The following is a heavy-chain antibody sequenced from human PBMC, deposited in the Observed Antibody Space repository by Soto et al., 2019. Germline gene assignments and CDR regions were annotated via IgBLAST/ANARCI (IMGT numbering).Heavy chain of an antibody. V-gene: IGHV3-33*01. CDR1: GFTFSNNG. CDR2: IWYDGSIK. J-gene: IGHJ6*02. CDR3: ARGDSSWGMDV. D-gene: IGHD3-22*01. Sequence: QVQLVESGGGVVQPGRSLRLSCAASGFTFSNNGMHWVRLAPGKGLEWVAVIWYDGSIKYYAESVKGRFTISRDNSKNMLYLQMNSLRAEDTAVYYCARGDSSWGMDVWGQGTTVTVSS.